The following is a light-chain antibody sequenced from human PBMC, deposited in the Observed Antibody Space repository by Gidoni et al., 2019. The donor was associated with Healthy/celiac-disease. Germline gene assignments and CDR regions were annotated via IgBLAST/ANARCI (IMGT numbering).Light chain of an antibody. CDR2: KVS. Sequence: DVVMTQSPLSLPVTLGQPASISCRSSQSLVYSDGNTYWKWFQQRPGQSPRRLIFKVSNRDSGVPDRFRGSGSGTDLTLKISRVEAEDVGVYYCMQGTHWPPYTFGQGTKLEIK. V-gene: IGKV2-30*01. CDR1: QSLVYSDGNTY. J-gene: IGKJ2*01. CDR3: MQGTHWPPYT.